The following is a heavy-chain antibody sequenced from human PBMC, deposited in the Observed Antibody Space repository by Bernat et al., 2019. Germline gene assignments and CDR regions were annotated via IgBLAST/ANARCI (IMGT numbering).Heavy chain of an antibody. J-gene: IGHJ5*02. CDR1: GFTFISYA. CDR2: ISYDGSNK. CDR3: ARTVDIVDTMGFDP. V-gene: IGHV3-30*01. Sequence: QVQLVASGGGWVQPGRSLRLSCAASGFTFISYAMHWVRLAPGKGLEWVAVISYDGSNKYYADSVKGRFTISRDNSKNTLYLQMNSLRAEDTAVYYCARTVDIVDTMGFDPWGQGTLVTVSS. D-gene: IGHD5-12*01.